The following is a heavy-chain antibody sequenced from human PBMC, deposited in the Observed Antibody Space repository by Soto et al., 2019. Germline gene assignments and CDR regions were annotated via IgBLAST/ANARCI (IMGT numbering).Heavy chain of an antibody. Sequence: GGSLRLSCAASGCVFKDSSIHWVRQASGKGLEWVGRIRDRAFSYATAYAASVKGRFTISRDDSTNTAYLQMNSLKTEDTAIYYCTRLISAAQDYWGQGTLVTVSS. CDR2: IRDRAFSYAT. J-gene: IGHJ4*02. D-gene: IGHD3-10*01. CDR1: GCVFKDSS. CDR3: TRLISAAQDY. V-gene: IGHV3-73*01.